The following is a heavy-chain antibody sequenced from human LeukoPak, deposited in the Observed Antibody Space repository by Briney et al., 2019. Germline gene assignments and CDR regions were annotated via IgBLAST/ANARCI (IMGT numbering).Heavy chain of an antibody. V-gene: IGHV2-5*01. J-gene: IGHJ4*01. D-gene: IGHD3-22*01. CDR3: GHTVAKSNYGSSGQVDH. CDR1: GFSLSTSAVA. Sequence: SGPTLVNPTQTLTLTCTFSGFSLSTSAVAVGWIRQPPGKALEWLAIIFWNDNKYYSPSLESRLTITKDTSGNQVDLAMTNMDPVDTATYYCGHTVAKSNYGSSGQVDHWGHGTLVTVSS. CDR2: IFWNDNK.